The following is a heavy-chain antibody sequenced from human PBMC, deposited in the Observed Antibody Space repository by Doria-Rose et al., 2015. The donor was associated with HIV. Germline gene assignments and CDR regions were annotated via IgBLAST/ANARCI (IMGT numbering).Heavy chain of an antibody. J-gene: IGHJ4*02. Sequence: VTLKESGPVLVKPTETLTLTCTVSGVSLSSPGMGVSWIRQPPGKALEWLAHIFSYDERSYTTSLKSRLTISRGTSKSQVVLTMTDMDPVDTATYYCARIKSSRWYHKYYFDFWGQGTLVIVSA. CDR1: GVSLSSPGMG. V-gene: IGHV2-26*01. CDR3: ARIKSSRWYHKYYFDF. CDR2: IFSYDER. D-gene: IGHD6-13*01.